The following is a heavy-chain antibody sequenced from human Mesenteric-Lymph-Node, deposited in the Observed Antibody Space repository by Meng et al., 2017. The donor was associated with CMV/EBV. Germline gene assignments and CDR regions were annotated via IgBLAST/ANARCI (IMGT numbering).Heavy chain of an antibody. CDR1: YA. Sequence: YAMSWVRQAPGKGLEWVSAISGSGGSTYYADSVKGRFTISRDNSKNTLYLQMNSLRAEDTAVYYCAKGSPLTYYDFWSGTPGAFDIWGQGTMVTVSS. CDR3: AKGSPLTYYDFWSGTPGAFDI. CDR2: ISGSGGST. D-gene: IGHD3-3*01. V-gene: IGHV3-23*01. J-gene: IGHJ3*02.